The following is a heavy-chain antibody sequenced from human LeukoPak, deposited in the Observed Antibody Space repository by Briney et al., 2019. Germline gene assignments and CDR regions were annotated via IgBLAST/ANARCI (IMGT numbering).Heavy chain of an antibody. CDR2: IKQDGSEK. CDR1: GFTFSSYW. CDR3: ARDVGYDSSGYYPYYFDY. V-gene: IGHV3-7*05. J-gene: IGHJ4*02. Sequence: PGRSLRLSCAASGFTFSSYWMSWVRQAPGKGLEWVANIKQDGSEKYYVDSVQGRFTISRDNAKNLLFLQMNSLRAEDTAVYYCARDVGYDSSGYYPYYFDYWGQGTLGTVSS. D-gene: IGHD3-22*01.